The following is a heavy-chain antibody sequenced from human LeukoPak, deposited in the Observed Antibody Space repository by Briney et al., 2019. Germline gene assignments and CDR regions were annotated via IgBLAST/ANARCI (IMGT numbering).Heavy chain of an antibody. V-gene: IGHV3-23*01. CDR3: ATRAGVAVGGTVADY. CDR2: ITGTGGDT. D-gene: IGHD6-19*01. J-gene: IGHJ4*02. CDR1: GFTFTSHA. Sequence: PGGSLRLSCTTSGFTFTSHAMTWARQAPGKGLEWVSSITGTGGDTYYAESVRGRFTISRDNSKNMLYLQMKSLRVDDTAIYYCATRAGVAVGGTVADYWGQGTLVTVSS.